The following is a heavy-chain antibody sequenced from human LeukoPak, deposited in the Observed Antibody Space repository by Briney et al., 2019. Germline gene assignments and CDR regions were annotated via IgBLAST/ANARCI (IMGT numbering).Heavy chain of an antibody. CDR1: GFTVSSNY. D-gene: IGHD2/OR15-2a*01. CDR2: IYSGGST. V-gene: IGHV3-53*01. J-gene: IGHJ3*02. Sequence: GGSLRLSCAASGFTVSSNYMSWVRQAPGKGLEWVTVIYSGGSTYYADSVKGRFTISRDNSKNTLYLQMNSLRAEDTAVYYCARDSFYSTTDAFDIWGHGTMVTVSS. CDR3: ARDSFYSTTDAFDI.